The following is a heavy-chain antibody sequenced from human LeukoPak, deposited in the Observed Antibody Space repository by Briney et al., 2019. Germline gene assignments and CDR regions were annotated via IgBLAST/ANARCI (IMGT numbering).Heavy chain of an antibody. V-gene: IGHV3-23*01. CDR2: ISGSGGST. CDR1: GFTFSSYA. J-gene: IGHJ4*02. D-gene: IGHD6-13*01. CDR3: AKVLQQLASFDY. Sequence: GGSLRLSCAASGFTFSSYAMSWVRQAPGKGREWVSAISGSGGSTYYADSVKGRFTISRDNAKNSLYLQMNSLRAEDTAVYYCAKVLQQLASFDYWGQGTLVTVSS.